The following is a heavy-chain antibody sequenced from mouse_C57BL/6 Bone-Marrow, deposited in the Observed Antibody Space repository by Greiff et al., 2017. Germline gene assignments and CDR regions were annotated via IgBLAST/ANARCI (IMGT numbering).Heavy chain of an antibody. J-gene: IGHJ4*01. D-gene: IGHD2-4*01. V-gene: IGHV1-85*01. CDR1: GYTFTSYD. Sequence: QVQLQQSGPELVKPGASVKLSCKASGYTFTSYDINWVKQRPGQGLEWIGGIYPCDGSTKYNEKFKGKATLTVDTSSSTAYMELHSLTSEDSAVYFCARDFDYDCDVCAMGYRGQGASVTVSS. CDR3: ARDFDYDCDVCAMGY. CDR2: IYPCDGST.